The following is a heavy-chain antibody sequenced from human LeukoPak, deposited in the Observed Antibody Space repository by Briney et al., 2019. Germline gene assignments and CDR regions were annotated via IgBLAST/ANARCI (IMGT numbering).Heavy chain of an antibody. CDR1: GASISSDKW. CDR2: INHSGNT. CDR3: ARAGVWLPAV. J-gene: IGHJ4*02. D-gene: IGHD3-9*01. Sequence: PSETLSLTCAVSGASISSDKWWSWVSQPPGKGLEWSGEINHSGNTNYSPSLKSRVTMSTDKSKNEFSLRLTSVTAADTAVYYCARAGVWLPAVWGQGTLVTVSS. V-gene: IGHV4-4*02.